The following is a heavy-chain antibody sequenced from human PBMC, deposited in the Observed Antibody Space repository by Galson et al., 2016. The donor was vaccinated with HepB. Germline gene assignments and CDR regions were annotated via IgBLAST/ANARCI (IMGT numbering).Heavy chain of an antibody. Sequence: SLRLSCAASGFTFSDAWMSWVRQAPGKGLEWLGRIKSKTDGGTPEYAAPVKDRFIILRNDSKNTLYLQMNSLKTEDTAFYYCTTYISGTCYYWGQGALVTVSS. J-gene: IGHJ4*02. D-gene: IGHD2-15*01. V-gene: IGHV3-15*01. CDR1: GFTFSDAW. CDR2: IKSKTDGGTP. CDR3: TTYISGTCYY.